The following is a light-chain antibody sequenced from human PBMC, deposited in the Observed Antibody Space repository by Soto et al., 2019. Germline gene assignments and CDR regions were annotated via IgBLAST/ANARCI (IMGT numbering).Light chain of an antibody. V-gene: IGLV2-14*01. CDR3: SSYSSSTTYV. CDR2: DVS. CDR1: SSDIGNYNY. J-gene: IGLJ1*01. Sequence: QSALTQPASLSVSPGQSITISCTGTSSDIGNYNYVSWYQQHPGKAPKLMIYDVSNRPSGVSNRFSGSKSGNTASLTISGLQAEDEADYYCSSYSSSTTYVFGTGTKVTVL.